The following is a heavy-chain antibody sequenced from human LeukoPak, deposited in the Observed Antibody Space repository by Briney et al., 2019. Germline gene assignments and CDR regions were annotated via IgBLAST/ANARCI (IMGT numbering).Heavy chain of an antibody. Sequence: PSETLSLTCIVSGGSISSSSYYWAWVRQPPGKGLEWIGSIYYSGSTHSNPSLKSRVTISVDTSKNQFSLKLSSVTAADTAVYYCARGNCSSTSCYDENWFDPWGQGTLVTVSS. CDR3: ARGNCSSTSCYDENWFDP. J-gene: IGHJ5*02. D-gene: IGHD2-2*01. CDR1: GGSISSSSYY. V-gene: IGHV4-39*07. CDR2: IYYSGST.